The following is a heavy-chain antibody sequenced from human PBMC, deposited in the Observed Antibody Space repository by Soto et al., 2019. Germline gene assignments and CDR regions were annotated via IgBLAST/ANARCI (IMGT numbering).Heavy chain of an antibody. CDR2: IPSRGRP. CDR1: GASVAGGSYY. Sequence: QVQLRESGPGLVKPSQTLSLTCSVSGASVAGGSYYWSWVRQPPGKGLEWIGYIPSRGRPFYNPSLTSRCTISADTSKHQLSLQLTSVTAADTAVYYCARDTYSGYDFGLWGQGTLVTVSS. CDR3: ARDTYSGYDFGL. D-gene: IGHD5-12*01. V-gene: IGHV4-30-4*01. J-gene: IGHJ5*02.